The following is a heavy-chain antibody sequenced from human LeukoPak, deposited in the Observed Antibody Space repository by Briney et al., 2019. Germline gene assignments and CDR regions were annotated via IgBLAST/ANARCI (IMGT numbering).Heavy chain of an antibody. CDR3: ARHASYYDSSGYPSCDY. Sequence: RHGESLKISCKGSGYSFTSYWIGWVRPMPGKGLEWMGIIYPGDSDTRYSPSFQGQVTISADKSISTAYLQWSSLKASDTAMYYCARHASYYDSSGYPSCDYWGQGTLVTVSS. J-gene: IGHJ4*02. D-gene: IGHD3-22*01. CDR2: IYPGDSDT. CDR1: GYSFTSYW. V-gene: IGHV5-51*01.